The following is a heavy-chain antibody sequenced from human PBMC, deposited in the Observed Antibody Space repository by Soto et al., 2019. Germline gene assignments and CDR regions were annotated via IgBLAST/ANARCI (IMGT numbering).Heavy chain of an antibody. CDR1: GYTFTSYD. CDR2: MNPNSGNT. CDR3: AGEVGSRIDF. V-gene: IGHV1-8*01. D-gene: IGHD1-26*01. Sequence: QVQLVQSGAEVKKPGASVKVSCKASGYTFTSYDINWLRQPPGQGLEWMGWMNPNSGNTGYEKKFQGTVNMTKNTSISTAYLELSSLRSEDTAMYYWAGEVGSRIDFWGQGTLVTVSS. J-gene: IGHJ4*01.